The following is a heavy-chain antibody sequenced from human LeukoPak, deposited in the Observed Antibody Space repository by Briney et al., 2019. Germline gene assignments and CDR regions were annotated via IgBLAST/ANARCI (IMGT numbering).Heavy chain of an antibody. J-gene: IGHJ6*02. D-gene: IGHD3-9*01. CDR1: GGTFSSYA. CDR2: IIPIRGTV. V-gene: IGHV1-69*04. Sequence: SVKVSCKASGGTFSSYAISWVRQAPGQGLEWMGRIIPIRGTVNYAQNFQGSLTITADKSTTTAYMELSRLRSEDTAVYYCARANWGVKVTGDYYYYGMDVWGQGTTVTVSS. CDR3: ARANWGVKVTGDYYYYGMDV.